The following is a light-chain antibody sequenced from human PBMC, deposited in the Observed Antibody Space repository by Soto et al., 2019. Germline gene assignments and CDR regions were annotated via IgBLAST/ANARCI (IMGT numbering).Light chain of an antibody. Sequence: QSMLTQPPSVSGAPGQRVTIPCTGSSSNIGSFYDVHWYQQLPGTVPKLLIYGDNNLPSGVPDRFSGSKSGTAASLAITGLQAEDEADYYCQSYDNSLQHVVFGGGTKLTVL. CDR1: SSNIGSFYD. CDR2: GDN. V-gene: IGLV1-40*01. CDR3: QSYDNSLQHVV. J-gene: IGLJ2*01.